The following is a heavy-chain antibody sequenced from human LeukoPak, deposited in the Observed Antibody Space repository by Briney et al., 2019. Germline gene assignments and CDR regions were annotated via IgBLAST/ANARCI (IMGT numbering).Heavy chain of an antibody. V-gene: IGHV4-39*07. J-gene: IGHJ4*02. Sequence: KPSETLSLSCIVSGGSISSASYYWGWIRQPPGKGLEWIGTVYYSGTTYYNPSLKSRVTISVDTSKNQFSLKLRSVTAADTAVYYCARDLVHWGRGTLVTVSS. CDR3: ARDLVH. CDR1: GGSISSASYY. CDR2: VYYSGTT.